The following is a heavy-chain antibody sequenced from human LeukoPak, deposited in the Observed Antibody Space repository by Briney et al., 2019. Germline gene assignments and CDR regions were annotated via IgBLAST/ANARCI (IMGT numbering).Heavy chain of an antibody. CDR3: ARQGAYYYDSSGYYSFFDY. D-gene: IGHD3-22*01. J-gene: IGHJ4*02. CDR1: GYSFTSYW. Sequence: GESLKISCKGSGYSFTSYWIGWVRQMPGKGLEWMGIIYPCDSDTRYSPSFQGQVTISADKSVSTAYLQWSSLKASDTAMYYCARQGAYYYDSSGYYSFFDYWGQGTLVTVSS. V-gene: IGHV5-51*01. CDR2: IYPCDSDT.